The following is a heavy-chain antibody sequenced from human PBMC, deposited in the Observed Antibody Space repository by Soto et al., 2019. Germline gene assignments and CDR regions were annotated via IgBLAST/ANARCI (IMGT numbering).Heavy chain of an antibody. V-gene: IGHV1-69*13. CDR1: GGTFSTFG. CDR2: IIPFFGTA. D-gene: IGHD4-17*01. CDR3: AKSAPMDAGDKYYYDF. J-gene: IGHJ4*02. Sequence: SVKVSCKASGGTFSTFGISWVRQAPGQGLEWMGGIIPFFGTARYSQKFEDRITITADESTNTVYMDLRSLTSEDTAIYYCAKSAPMDAGDKYYYDFWGQGALGTVSS.